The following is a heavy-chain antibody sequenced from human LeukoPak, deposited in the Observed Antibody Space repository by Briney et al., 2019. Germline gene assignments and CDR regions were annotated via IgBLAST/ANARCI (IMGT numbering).Heavy chain of an antibody. Sequence: SETLSLTCTVSGGSISSSSYYWGWIRQPPGKGLEWIGCIYYSGSTYYNPSLKSRVTISVDTSKNQFSLKLSSVTAADTAVYYCARRLGYCSSTSCWSNWFDPWGQGTLVTVSS. CDR1: GGSISSSSYY. J-gene: IGHJ5*02. CDR3: ARRLGYCSSTSCWSNWFDP. V-gene: IGHV4-39*01. CDR2: IYYSGST. D-gene: IGHD2-2*01.